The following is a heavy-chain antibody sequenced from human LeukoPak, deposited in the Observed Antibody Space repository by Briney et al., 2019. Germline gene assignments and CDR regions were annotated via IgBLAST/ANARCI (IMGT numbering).Heavy chain of an antibody. J-gene: IGHJ4*02. V-gene: IGHV3-74*01. CDR1: GFIFSSYL. Sequence: GGSLRLSCAASGFIFSSYLMHWVRQAPGKGLVWVSRIKSDGTSTNYADSVKGRFTISRDNAKNTLHLQMNSLRADDTAVYYCAKGGASLFDYWGQGTLVTVSS. CDR3: AKGGASLFDY. D-gene: IGHD1-26*01. CDR2: IKSDGTST.